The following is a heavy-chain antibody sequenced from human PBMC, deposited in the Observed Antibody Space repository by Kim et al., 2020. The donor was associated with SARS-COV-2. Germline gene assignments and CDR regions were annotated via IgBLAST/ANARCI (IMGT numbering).Heavy chain of an antibody. D-gene: IGHD3-16*01. Sequence: GGSLRLSCAASGLTFSDYAVSWVRQTPGKGLEWVSGVSGSGASRYYAESVKGRFTVSRDNSKNTLYLQMSSLRAEDTAVYYCVKVEASHWGGFDFWGQGTLVTVSS. V-gene: IGHV3-23*01. CDR1: GLTFSDYA. CDR3: VKVEASHWGGFDF. J-gene: IGHJ4*02. CDR2: VSGSGASR.